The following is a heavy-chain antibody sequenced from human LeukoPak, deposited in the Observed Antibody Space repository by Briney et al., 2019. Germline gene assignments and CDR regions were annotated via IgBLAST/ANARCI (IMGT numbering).Heavy chain of an antibody. CDR1: GFTFSSYE. J-gene: IGHJ4*02. CDR3: ARDGRVTY. Sequence: WGSLRLSCAASGFTFSSYEMNWVRQAPGKGLEWVSYISGSGSSIYYADSVKGRFTISRDNAKNSLYLQMNSLRADDTAVYYCARDGRVTYWGQGTLVTV. V-gene: IGHV3-48*03. CDR2: ISGSGSSI.